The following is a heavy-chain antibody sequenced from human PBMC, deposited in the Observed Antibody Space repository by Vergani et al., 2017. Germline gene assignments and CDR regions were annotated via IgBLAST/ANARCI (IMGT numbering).Heavy chain of an antibody. CDR3: ARRALRFLEWSTTQRGYYMDV. Sequence: QVQLQQWGAGLLKPSETLSLTCAVYGGSFSGYYWSWIRQPPGXGLEWIGEINRSGSTNYNPTLKSGFTISVDTSKNQFSLKLSSVTAADTAVYYCARRALRFLEWSTTQRGYYMDVWGKGTTVTVSS. J-gene: IGHJ6*03. CDR1: GGSFSGYY. CDR2: INRSGST. V-gene: IGHV4-34*01. D-gene: IGHD3-3*01.